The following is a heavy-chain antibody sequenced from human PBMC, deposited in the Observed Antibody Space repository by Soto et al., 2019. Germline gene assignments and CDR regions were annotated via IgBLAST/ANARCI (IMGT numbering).Heavy chain of an antibody. V-gene: IGHV4-39*01. J-gene: IGHJ4*02. CDR1: GGSVSSSSYY. CDR3: GRRGGLATISYYFDY. D-gene: IGHD3-16*01. CDR2: VYYSGST. Sequence: SETLSLTCTVSGGSVSSSSYYWGWVRQPPGKGLEWIGSVYYSGSTYYNPSLESRVTISVDKSKNQFSLKLMSLSAADTAVYYCGRRGGLATISYYFDYWGQGPRVTVPS.